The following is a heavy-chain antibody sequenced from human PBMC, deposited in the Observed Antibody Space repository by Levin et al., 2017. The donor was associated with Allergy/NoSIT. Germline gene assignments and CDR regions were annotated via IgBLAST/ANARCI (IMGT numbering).Heavy chain of an antibody. Sequence: GGSLRLSCVVSGFIFSSSWMSWVRQAPGKGLEWVANINEDGSAKYYVDSVKGRFTVSRDNAENSLYLQMDDLRAEDTALYYCARDVTMGGEAWGQGTLVTVSS. V-gene: IGHV3-7*03. D-gene: IGHD3-10*01. CDR3: ARDVTMGGEA. CDR1: GFIFSSSW. J-gene: IGHJ5*02. CDR2: INEDGSAK.